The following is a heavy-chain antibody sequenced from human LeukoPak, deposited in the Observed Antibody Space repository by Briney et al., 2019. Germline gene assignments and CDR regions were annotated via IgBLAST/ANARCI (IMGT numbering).Heavy chain of an antibody. CDR3: ARTSDTAMVTGLDY. CDR1: GGSISSYY. Sequence: PSETLSLTCTVSGGSISSYYWSWIRQPPGKGLEWIGYIYYSGSTNYNPSLKSRVTISVDTSKNQFSLKLSSVTAADTAVYYCARTSDTAMVTGLDYWGQGTLVTVSS. V-gene: IGHV4-59*01. D-gene: IGHD5-18*01. J-gene: IGHJ4*02. CDR2: IYYSGST.